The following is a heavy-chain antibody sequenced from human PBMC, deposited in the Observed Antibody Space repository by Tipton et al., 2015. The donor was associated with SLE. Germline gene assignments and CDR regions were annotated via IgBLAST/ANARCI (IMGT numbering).Heavy chain of an antibody. J-gene: IGHJ4*02. CDR3: AGSRDYGYMDH. D-gene: IGHD4-17*01. CDR2: IHVGGDT. CDR1: GFDVISNY. V-gene: IGHV3-53*05. Sequence: SLRLSCAASGFDVISNYMYWVRQAPGKGLEWVSIIHVGGDTYYADSAKGRFTISRDNSKNTLDLQMKSLRAEDTAVYYCAGSRDYGYMDHWGQGALVTVSP.